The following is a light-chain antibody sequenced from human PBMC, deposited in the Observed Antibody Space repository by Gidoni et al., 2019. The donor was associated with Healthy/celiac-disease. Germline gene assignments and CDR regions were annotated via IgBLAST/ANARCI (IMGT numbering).Light chain of an antibody. Sequence: QSVLTPPPSASGTPGQRVTIACSGSSSNIGSNTVNWYQQLPGTAPKLLIYSNNQRPPGVPDRFSGSKSGTSASLAISGLQSEDEADYYCAAWDDSLNVVVFGGGXKXTVL. CDR1: SSNIGSNT. CDR2: SNN. V-gene: IGLV1-44*01. J-gene: IGLJ2*01. CDR3: AAWDDSLNVVV.